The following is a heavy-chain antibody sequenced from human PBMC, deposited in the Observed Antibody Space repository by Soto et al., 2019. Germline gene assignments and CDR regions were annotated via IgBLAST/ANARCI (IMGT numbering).Heavy chain of an antibody. CDR2: ISSSSSYI. CDR3: AGSGIFDY. Sequence: GGALRLSCAASGFTFSRYRMNWFRQAPGRWLEWVSSISSSSSYIYYADSVKGRFTISRDNSKNTLYLQMNSLRAEDTAVYYCAGSGIFDYWGQGTLVTVSS. V-gene: IGHV3-21*01. D-gene: IGHD1-26*01. J-gene: IGHJ4*02. CDR1: GFTFSRYR.